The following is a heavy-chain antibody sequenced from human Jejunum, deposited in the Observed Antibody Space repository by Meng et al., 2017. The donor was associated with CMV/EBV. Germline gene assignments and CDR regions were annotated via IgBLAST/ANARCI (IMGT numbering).Heavy chain of an antibody. V-gene: IGHV3-74*01. CDR3: ARVGGGYANYYFDF. Sequence: GFTSRRYWMHWVRQVPGKGLVWVSRINSDGSSTSYADSVKGRFTISRDNAKNTLYLQMDSLRAEDTAVYYCARVGGGYANYYFDFWGQGTLVTVSS. CDR2: INSDGSST. CDR1: GFTSRRYW. J-gene: IGHJ4*02. D-gene: IGHD5-12*01.